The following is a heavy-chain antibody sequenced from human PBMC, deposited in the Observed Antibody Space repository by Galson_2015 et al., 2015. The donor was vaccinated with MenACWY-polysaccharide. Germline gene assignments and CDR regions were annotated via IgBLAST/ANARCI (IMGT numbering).Heavy chain of an antibody. CDR3: ARHPFLSGAPDF. CDR2: IYYSGRT. CDR1: GGSISTYY. Sequence: ETLSLTCTVSGGSISTYYWSWIRQPPGKGLEWIGYIYYSGRTYYKPSLKSRVTISVDTSKNQFSLKLDSVTAADTAVYYCARHPFLSGAPDFWGQGNLVTGSS. J-gene: IGHJ4*02. V-gene: IGHV4-59*08. D-gene: IGHD3-3*01.